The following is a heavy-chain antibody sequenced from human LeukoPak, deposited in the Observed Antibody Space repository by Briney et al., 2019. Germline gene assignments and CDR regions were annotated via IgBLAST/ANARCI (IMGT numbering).Heavy chain of an antibody. D-gene: IGHD4/OR15-4a*01. CDR2: ISSSGSTI. Sequence: GGSLRLSCAASGFTFSSYEMNWVRQAPGKGLEWVSYISSSGSTIYYADSVKGRFSISRENDENALYLQMNSLRAEDTAVYYCARGTANDHCYYYYMDVWGKGTTVTVSS. CDR1: GFTFSSYE. V-gene: IGHV3-48*03. J-gene: IGHJ6*03. CDR3: ARGTANDHCYYYYMDV.